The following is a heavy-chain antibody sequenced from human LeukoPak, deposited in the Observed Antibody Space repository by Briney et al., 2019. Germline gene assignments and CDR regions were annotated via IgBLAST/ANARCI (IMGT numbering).Heavy chain of an antibody. Sequence: PSETLSLTCTVSGDSISGFYWSWIRQPPGKGLEWIGYIYYSGSTNYNPSLKSRVTISVDTSKNQFSLKLSSVTAADTAVYYCAINYYYDSSGYLEAFDIWGQGTMVTVSS. CDR1: GDSISGFY. J-gene: IGHJ3*02. CDR2: IYYSGST. CDR3: AINYYYDSSGYLEAFDI. V-gene: IGHV4-59*08. D-gene: IGHD3-22*01.